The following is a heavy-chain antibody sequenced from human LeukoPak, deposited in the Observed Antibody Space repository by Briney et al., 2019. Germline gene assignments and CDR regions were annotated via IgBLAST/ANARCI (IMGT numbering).Heavy chain of an antibody. D-gene: IGHD6-19*01. CDR2: INLEGSST. CDR1: GFTFSSYW. J-gene: IGHJ3*02. CDR3: AEAGGRSGWSVTITYAFDI. V-gene: IGHV3-74*01. Sequence: GGSLRLSCTISGFTFSSYWMHWVRQAPGKGLVWVSRINLEGSSTNYADSVKGRFTISRDNAKNTLYLQMNSLRAEDTAVYYCAEAGGRSGWSVTITYAFDIWGQGTMVTVSS.